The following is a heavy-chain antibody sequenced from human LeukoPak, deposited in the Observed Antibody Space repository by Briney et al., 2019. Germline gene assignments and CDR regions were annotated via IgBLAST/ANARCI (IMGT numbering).Heavy chain of an antibody. CDR3: TREDNSNYNY. V-gene: IGHV3-7*01. CDR2: IKQDGGET. D-gene: IGHD4-11*01. CDR1: GFPFSSYW. Sequence: GGSLRLSCAASGFPFSSYWMAWVRQAPGKGLEWVASIKQDGGETFYVDSVKGRFTISRDNAKNSLYLQMNSLRAEDTAVYYCTREDNSNYNYWGQGTLVTVSS. J-gene: IGHJ4*02.